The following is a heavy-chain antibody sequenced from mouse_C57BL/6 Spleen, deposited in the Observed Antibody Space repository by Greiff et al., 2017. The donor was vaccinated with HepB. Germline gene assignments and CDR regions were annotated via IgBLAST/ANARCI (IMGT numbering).Heavy chain of an antibody. CDR1: GYTFTSYW. J-gene: IGHJ1*03. Sequence: QVQLKQPGAELVRPGSSVKLSCKASGYTFTSYWMHWVKQRPIQGLEWIGNIDPSDSETHCNQKFKDKATLTVDKYSSTAYMQLSSLTSEDSAVYYCARMVANWYFDVWGTGTTVTVSS. CDR3: ARMVANWYFDV. CDR2: IDPSDSET. V-gene: IGHV1-52*01. D-gene: IGHD1-1*02.